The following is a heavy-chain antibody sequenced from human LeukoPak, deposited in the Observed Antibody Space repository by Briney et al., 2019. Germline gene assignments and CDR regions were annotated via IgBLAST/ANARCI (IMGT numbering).Heavy chain of an antibody. CDR3: ARGPGYSSGWYVLSVDY. CDR2: ISYDGNIK. D-gene: IGHD6-19*01. J-gene: IGHJ4*02. CDR1: GFTFSCYA. Sequence: PGGSLRLSCAASGFTFSCYAMHWVRQAPGKGLEWVAVISYDGNIKYYADSVKGRFTTSRDNSKNMLYLQMNSLSAEDTAVYYCARGPGYSSGWYVLSVDYWGQGTLVTVSS. V-gene: IGHV3-30-3*01.